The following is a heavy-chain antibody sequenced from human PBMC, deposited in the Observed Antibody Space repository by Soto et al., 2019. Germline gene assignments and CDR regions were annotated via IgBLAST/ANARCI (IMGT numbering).Heavy chain of an antibody. D-gene: IGHD3-22*01. Sequence: GGSLRLSCSASGFTFSSYAMHWVRQAPGKGLEYVSAISSNGGSTYYADSVKGRFTISRDNSKNTLYLQMSSLRAEDTAVYYCVKDRGVDYYDSSDRIGSLYAFDIWGQGTMVTVSS. CDR1: GFTFSSYA. J-gene: IGHJ3*02. V-gene: IGHV3-64D*08. CDR2: ISSNGGST. CDR3: VKDRGVDYYDSSDRIGSLYAFDI.